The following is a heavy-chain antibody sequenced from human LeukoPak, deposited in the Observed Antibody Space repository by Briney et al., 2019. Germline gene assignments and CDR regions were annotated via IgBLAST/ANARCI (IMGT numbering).Heavy chain of an antibody. CDR3: ARDRPGAAYSDY. Sequence: PGGSLRLSCAASGFNVSSNDMTWFPRTPGKGWEWVATIRSGGDTYYADSVKGRFTISRDKSKNTLYLQISSLRAEDTAVFYCARDRPGAAYSDYWGQGTLVIVSS. CDR2: IRSGGDT. J-gene: IGHJ4*02. V-gene: IGHV3-66*01. CDR1: GFNVSSND. D-gene: IGHD2-15*01.